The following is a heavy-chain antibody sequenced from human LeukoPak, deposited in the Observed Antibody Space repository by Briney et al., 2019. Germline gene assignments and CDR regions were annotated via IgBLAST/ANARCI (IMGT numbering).Heavy chain of an antibody. Sequence: GGSLRLSCAASGFTFNTYGMSWVRQAPGKGLEWVSAISGSGGSTYYADSVKGRFTISRDNSKNTLYLQMHSLRAEDTAVYYCAPQGNYDILTGPRSWGQGTLVTVSS. CDR1: GFTFNTYG. CDR3: APQGNYDILTGPRS. CDR2: ISGSGGST. J-gene: IGHJ5*02. V-gene: IGHV3-23*01. D-gene: IGHD3-9*01.